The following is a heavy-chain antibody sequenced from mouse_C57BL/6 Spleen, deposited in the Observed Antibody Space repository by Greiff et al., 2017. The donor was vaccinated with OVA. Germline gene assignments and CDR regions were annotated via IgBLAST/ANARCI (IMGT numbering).Heavy chain of an antibody. J-gene: IGHJ4*01. CDR3: ARPYGNYYAMDY. CDR1: GYAFSSYW. Sequence: QVQLQQSGAELVKPGASVKISCKASGYAFSSYWMNWVKQRPGKGLEWIGQIYPGDGDTNYNGKFKGKATLTADKSSSTAYMQLSSLTSEDSAVYFCARPYGNYYAMDYWGQGTSVTVSS. CDR2: IYPGDGDT. D-gene: IGHD2-1*01. V-gene: IGHV1-80*01.